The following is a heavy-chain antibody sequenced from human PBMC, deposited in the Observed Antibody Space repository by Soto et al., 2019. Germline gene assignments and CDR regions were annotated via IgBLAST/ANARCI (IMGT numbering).Heavy chain of an antibody. J-gene: IGHJ5*02. D-gene: IGHD3-16*01. CDR3: ARPENWDWFAP. CDR2: ISLIRGTA. CDR1: GGSFRSYA. V-gene: IGHV1-69*01. Sequence: QVQLVQSGSEMKKPGSSVKVSCKASGGSFRSYAISWVLQAPGQGLEWMGGISLIRGTATYAQRFQGRVTISADESTSTAYLDWNNLTAEDAAIYYCARPENWDWFAPWGQGTLVTVSS.